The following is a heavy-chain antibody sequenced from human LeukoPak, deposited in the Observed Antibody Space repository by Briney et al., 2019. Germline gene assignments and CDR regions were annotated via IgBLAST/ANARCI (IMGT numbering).Heavy chain of an antibody. V-gene: IGHV3-7*01. J-gene: IGHJ2*01. Sequence: GGSLRLSCAASGFTFSGYWMSWVRQAPGKGLEWVANIKQDESETYYVDSMKGRFTISGDNAKNSLFLQMDSLRAEDTAVYFCAREVSHWFFDVWGRGALVTVSS. CDR1: GFTFSGYW. CDR2: IKQDESET. CDR3: AREVSHWFFDV.